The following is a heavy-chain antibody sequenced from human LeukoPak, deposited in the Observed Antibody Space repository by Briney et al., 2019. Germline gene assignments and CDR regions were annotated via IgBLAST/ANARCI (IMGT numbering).Heavy chain of an antibody. CDR3: ASIRGTFGY. CDR1: GFTFSDHF. Sequence: AGGSLRLSCAASGFTFSDHFLDWVRQAPGKGLEWVGRTRNKANSYITEYAASVKGRFTISRDDSKNSLYLQMSSLKTDDTAMYYCASIRGTFGYWGQGALVTVSS. D-gene: IGHD1-26*01. CDR2: TRNKANSYIT. J-gene: IGHJ4*02. V-gene: IGHV3-72*01.